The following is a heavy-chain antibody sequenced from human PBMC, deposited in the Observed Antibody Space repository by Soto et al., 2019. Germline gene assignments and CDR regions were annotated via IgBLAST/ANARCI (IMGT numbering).Heavy chain of an antibody. V-gene: IGHV6-1*01. CDR3: ARGSWDDVSGHYYMDV. Sequence: QVQLQLSGPGLMKPSQTLSLTCAISGDSVSSNSAGWNWVRQTPSRGLEWLGRTYYKSKWFNNYAVSVKSRITINPDTSQNQFSLQLDSVTPEDTVVYYCARGSWDDVSGHYYMDVWGKGTTVTVSS. J-gene: IGHJ6*03. CDR1: GDSVSSNSAG. CDR2: TYYKSKWFN. D-gene: IGHD5-12*01.